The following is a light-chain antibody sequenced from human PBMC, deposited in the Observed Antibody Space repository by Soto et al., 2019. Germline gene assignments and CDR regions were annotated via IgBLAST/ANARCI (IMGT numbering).Light chain of an antibody. CDR2: GAS. V-gene: IGKV3-15*01. Sequence: EIVMTQSLATLPVSPGERATLSCRASQSVSSNLAWYQQKPGQAPRLLIYGASTRATGIPARFSGSGSGTEXXXTISSLQSEDFAVYYCQQYXNWPGTFGPGT. CDR3: QQYXNWPGT. CDR1: QSVSSN. J-gene: IGKJ3*01.